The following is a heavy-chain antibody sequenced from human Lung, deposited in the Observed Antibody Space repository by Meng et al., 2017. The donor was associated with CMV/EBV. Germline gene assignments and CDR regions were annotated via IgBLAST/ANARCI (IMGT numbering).Heavy chain of an antibody. V-gene: IGHV4-4*02. CDR1: GVAISTDNG. D-gene: IGHD1-26*01. CDR2: IYRSGST. CDR3: AKEWLDATTGQFDY. Sequence: VSGVAISTDNGWSWVRQPPGGGLEWIGEIYRSGSTNYSPSLKSRVTISIDRSKNQFSLRLTSVTAADTAVYYCAKEWLDATTGQFDYWGQGTLVTVSS. J-gene: IGHJ4*02.